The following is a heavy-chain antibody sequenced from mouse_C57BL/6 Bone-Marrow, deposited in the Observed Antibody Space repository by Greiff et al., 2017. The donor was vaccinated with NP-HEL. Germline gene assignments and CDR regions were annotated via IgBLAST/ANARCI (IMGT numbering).Heavy chain of an antibody. V-gene: IGHV5-6*01. CDR1: GFTFSSYG. J-gene: IGHJ3*01. CDR2: IGSGGSYT. CDR3: ASPYDYDVAWFAY. Sequence: EVKLMESGGDLVKPGGSLKLSCAASGFTFSSYGMSWVRQTPDKRLEWVATIGSGGSYTYYPDSVKGRFTISRDNAKNTLYLQMSSLKSEDTAMYYCASPYDYDVAWFAYWGQGTLVTVSA. D-gene: IGHD2-4*01.